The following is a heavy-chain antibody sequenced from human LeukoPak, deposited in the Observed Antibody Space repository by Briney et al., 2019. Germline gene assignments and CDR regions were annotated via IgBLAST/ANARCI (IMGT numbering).Heavy chain of an antibody. CDR2: ISSSSSYI. J-gene: IGHJ4*02. D-gene: IGHD1-26*01. CDR3: ARHHRTSGSYGR. Sequence: PGGSLRLSCAASGFTFSSYSMNWVRQAPWKGLEWVSSISSSSSYIYYADSVKGRFTISRDNAKNSLYLQMNSLRAEDTAVYYCARHHRTSGSYGRWGQGTLVTVSS. V-gene: IGHV3-21*01. CDR1: GFTFSSYS.